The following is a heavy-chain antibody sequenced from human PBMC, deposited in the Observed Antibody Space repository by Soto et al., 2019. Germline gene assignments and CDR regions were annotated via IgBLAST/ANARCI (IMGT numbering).Heavy chain of an antibody. D-gene: IGHD2-15*01. CDR3: ARDHGDCSGGTCYWSDY. CDR2: LAYDGNTK. V-gene: IGHV3-30-3*01. J-gene: IGHJ4*02. CDR1: GLTFSTHS. Sequence: QVQLVESGGGVVQPGRSLRLSCAASGLTFSTHSMHWVRQAPGKGLEWVAVLAYDGNTKHYADSVKGRFTVSRDISKNTAFLQMDSLRAEDTAVYYCARDHGDCSGGTCYWSDYWGQGTLVTVSS.